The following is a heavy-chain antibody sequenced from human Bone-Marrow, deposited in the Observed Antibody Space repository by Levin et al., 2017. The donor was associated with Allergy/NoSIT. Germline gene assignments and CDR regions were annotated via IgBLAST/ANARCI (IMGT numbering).Heavy chain of an antibody. J-gene: IGHJ4*02. V-gene: IGHV4-61*01. CDR1: GGSVSSDSFY. CDR3: AESRYTYGDFDY. D-gene: IGHD5-18*01. Sequence: SCTISGGSVSSDSFYWTWIRQPPGRALEWLGYVYSSGSTSYNPSLKGRVIISLDTSKNQFSLKLSSVTAADTAVYYCAESRYTYGDFDYWGQGTLVTVSS. CDR2: VYSSGST.